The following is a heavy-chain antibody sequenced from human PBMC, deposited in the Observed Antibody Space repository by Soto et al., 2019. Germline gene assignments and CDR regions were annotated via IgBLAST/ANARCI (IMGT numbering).Heavy chain of an antibody. J-gene: IGHJ4*02. CDR3: ARHVAAAGDFDS. Sequence: KPSETLSLTCTVSGGSISSTTYYWGWIRQPPGKGLEWIGSIYYSGSTYYNPSLKSRVTISVDTSKNQFSLKLSSVTAADTTVYYCARHVAAAGDFDSWGQGTLVTVSS. CDR2: IYYSGST. V-gene: IGHV4-39*01. D-gene: IGHD6-13*01. CDR1: GGSISSTTYY.